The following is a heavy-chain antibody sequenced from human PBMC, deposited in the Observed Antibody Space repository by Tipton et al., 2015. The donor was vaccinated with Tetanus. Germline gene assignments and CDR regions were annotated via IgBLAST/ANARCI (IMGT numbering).Heavy chain of an antibody. CDR3: ARSEQQLVRGYYYYYYMDV. V-gene: IGHV4-59*01. J-gene: IGHJ6*03. CDR1: GASISGYY. Sequence: TLSLTCSVSGASISGYYWNWIRQPPGKGLEWIGYIHYTGSTNYNPSLKSHVTLSSDTSTAQFSLKLSSVTAADTAVYYCARSEQQLVRGYYYYYYMDVWGKGTTVTVSS. CDR2: IHYTGST. D-gene: IGHD6-13*01.